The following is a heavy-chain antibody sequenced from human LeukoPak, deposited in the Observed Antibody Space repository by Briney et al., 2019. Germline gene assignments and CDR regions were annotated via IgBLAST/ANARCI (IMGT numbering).Heavy chain of an antibody. CDR3: ARGTPNCSGGSCYSYYYCGMDV. J-gene: IGHJ6*02. D-gene: IGHD2-15*01. Sequence: ASVKVSCKASGYTFTSYAMHWVRQAPGQGLEWMGGIIPIFGTANYAQKFQGRVTITADESTSTAYMELSSLRSEDTAVYYCARGTPNCSGGSCYSYYYCGMDVWGQGTTVTVSS. CDR1: GYTFTSYA. CDR2: IIPIFGTA. V-gene: IGHV1-69*13.